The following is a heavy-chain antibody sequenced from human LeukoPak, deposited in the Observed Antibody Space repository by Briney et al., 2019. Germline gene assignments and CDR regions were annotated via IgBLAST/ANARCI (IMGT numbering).Heavy chain of an antibody. CDR3: ARHKIQRSLGGVPDWFDP. D-gene: IGHD3-3*01. Sequence: SETLSLTCTVSGGSINNYYWSWIRQPAGKGLEWIGRIYTRGSTNYNPSLKSRVTMSVDTSKNQFSLKLSSVTAADTAVYYCARHKIQRSLGGVPDWFDPWGQGTLVTVSS. J-gene: IGHJ5*02. CDR1: GGSINNYY. CDR2: IYTRGST. V-gene: IGHV4-4*07.